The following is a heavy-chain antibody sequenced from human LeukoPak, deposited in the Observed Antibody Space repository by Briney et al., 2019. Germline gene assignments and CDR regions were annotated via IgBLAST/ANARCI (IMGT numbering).Heavy chain of an antibody. CDR3: AKGNIAELPAAPYY. CDR2: ISGSYGTT. CDR1: GFTFSSYA. Sequence: GGSLRLSCAASGFTFSSYAMSWLRQAPGKGLEWVSSISGSYGTTYYADSVKGRFTISRDNSKNTLYLQMNSLRAEDTALYYCAKGNIAELPAAPYYWGQGTLVTVPS. J-gene: IGHJ4*02. V-gene: IGHV3-23*01. D-gene: IGHD2-2*01.